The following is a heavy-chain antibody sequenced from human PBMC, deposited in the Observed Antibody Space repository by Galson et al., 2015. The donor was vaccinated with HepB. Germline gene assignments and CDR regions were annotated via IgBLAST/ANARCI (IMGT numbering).Heavy chain of an antibody. J-gene: IGHJ4*02. CDR1: GFTFSSSW. Sequence: LRLSCAASGFTFSSSWMSWVRQVPGKGLEWVANINQVGSEKNYVDSVRGRFTISRDNAKNSLFLQMNSLRAEDTGIYYCARHPSSSFDDWGLGTLVTVSS. CDR3: ARHPSSSFDD. D-gene: IGHD2-2*01. V-gene: IGHV3-7*01. CDR2: INQVGSEK.